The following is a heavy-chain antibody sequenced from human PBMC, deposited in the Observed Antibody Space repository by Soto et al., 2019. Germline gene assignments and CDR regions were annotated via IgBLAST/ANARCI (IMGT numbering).Heavy chain of an antibody. CDR3: ARDERALYYYDSSGSLDY. CDR2: INPSTGAP. CDR1: GYTITGHY. V-gene: IGHV1-2*02. J-gene: IGHJ4*02. Sequence: ASVKVSCKASGYTITGHYLHWVRQAPVQGLEWMGWINPSTGAPSYAQKFQGRVTITRDTSASTAYMELSSLRSEDTAVYYCARDERALYYYDSSGSLDYWGQGTLVTVSS. D-gene: IGHD3-22*01.